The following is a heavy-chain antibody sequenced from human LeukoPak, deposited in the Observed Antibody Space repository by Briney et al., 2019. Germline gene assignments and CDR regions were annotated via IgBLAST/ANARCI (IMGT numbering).Heavy chain of an antibody. Sequence: SQTLSLTCTVSGVSITNGDYYGSWIRQSPGKGLEWIGHVYHSGSTYYNPSLESRVTMSMDTSKNQFSLKLTSVTAADTAVYYCASQGSGQGYLNWFDPWGQGALVTVSS. CDR2: VYHSGST. D-gene: IGHD5-18*01. CDR3: ASQGSGQGYLNWFDP. CDR1: GVSITNGDYY. J-gene: IGHJ5*02. V-gene: IGHV4-30-4*01.